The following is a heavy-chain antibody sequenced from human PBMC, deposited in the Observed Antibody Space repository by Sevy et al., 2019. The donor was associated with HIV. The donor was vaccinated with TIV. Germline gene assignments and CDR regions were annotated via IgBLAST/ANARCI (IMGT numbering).Heavy chain of an antibody. Sequence: SESLSLTCTVSGGSISTYYWSWIRQPAGEGLEWFGRIHSSGTTDYNPSLRSRVTMSLGTSKMQFSLELRSVTVADSAMYYYARSLSGAPGTINWFDPWGQGTLVTVSS. CDR1: GGSISTYY. J-gene: IGHJ5*02. V-gene: IGHV4-4*07. CDR2: IHSSGTT. D-gene: IGHD1-26*01. CDR3: ARSLSGAPGTINWFDP.